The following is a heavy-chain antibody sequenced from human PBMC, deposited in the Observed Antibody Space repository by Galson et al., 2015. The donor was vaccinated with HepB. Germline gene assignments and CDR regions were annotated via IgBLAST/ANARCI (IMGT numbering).Heavy chain of an antibody. CDR2: TYYRSKWHN. CDR3: ARDLEGLAYCGGDCYYFDY. CDR1: GDSVSSNSAA. Sequence: CAISGDSVSSNSAAWNWIRQSPSRGLEWLGRTYYRSKWHNDYAVSVKSRITINPDTSKNQFSLQQNSVTPEDTAVYYCARDLEGLAYCGGDCYYFDYWGQGTLVTVSS. V-gene: IGHV6-1*01. J-gene: IGHJ4*02. D-gene: IGHD2-21*02.